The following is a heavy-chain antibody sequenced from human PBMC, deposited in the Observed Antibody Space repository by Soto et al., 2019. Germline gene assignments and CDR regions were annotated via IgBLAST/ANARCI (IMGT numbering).Heavy chain of an antibody. Sequence: EVQLLESGGDLVQPGGSLRLSCAASGFTFSSYAMGWVRQAPGTGLEWVSVIDGSGGDRSLADSVKGRFTISRDNSKNTLYLQMDRLRVEDTARYCCAKEIVSGAYVATSALHFWCQGRLFTFSS. D-gene: IGHD3-22*01. CDR1: GFTFSSYA. CDR2: IDGSGGDR. J-gene: IGHJ4*02. V-gene: IGHV3-23*01. CDR3: AKEIVSGAYVATSALHF.